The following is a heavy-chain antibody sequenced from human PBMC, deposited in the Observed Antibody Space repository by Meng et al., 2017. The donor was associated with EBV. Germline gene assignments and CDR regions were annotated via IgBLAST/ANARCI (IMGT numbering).Heavy chain of an antibody. CDR1: GDSISSFYY. Sequence: QLQLRESGPGQVKPSETLSLTCTVSGDSISSFYYWGWIRPPPGRGLEWIGSVHYTASTYYSPSLKSRVTVSVDTSKNQFSLRLTSVTAADTAVYYCARPFPSWQSPRLDPFGAWGQGTLVTVS. CDR3: ARPFPSWQSPRLDPFGA. D-gene: IGHD6-19*01. J-gene: IGHJ5*02. V-gene: IGHV4-39*01. CDR2: VHYTAST.